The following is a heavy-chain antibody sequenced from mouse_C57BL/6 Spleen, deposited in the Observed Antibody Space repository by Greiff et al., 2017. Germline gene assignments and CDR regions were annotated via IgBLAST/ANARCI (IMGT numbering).Heavy chain of an antibody. CDR2: IYPGSGST. Sequence: QVQLQQPGAELVKPGASVKMSCKASGYTFTSYWITWVKQRPGQGLEWIGDIYPGSGSTNYNEKFKSKATLTVDTSSSTAYMQLSSLTSEDSAVYYCAREEDYDGGNFDYWGQGTTLTVSS. V-gene: IGHV1-55*01. CDR3: AREEDYDGGNFDY. J-gene: IGHJ2*01. D-gene: IGHD2-4*01. CDR1: GYTFTSYW.